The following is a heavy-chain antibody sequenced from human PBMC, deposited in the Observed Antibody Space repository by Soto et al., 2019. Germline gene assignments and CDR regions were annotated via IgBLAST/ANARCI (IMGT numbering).Heavy chain of an antibody. Sequence: QVQLQESGPGLVRPSETLSLTCTVSGGSISSGNFYWSWMRQPPGKGLEWIGYIYFSGRTSYSPSLKSRLTISLNTSNNQFSLKVTSTTAADSAVYYCAHDSHGGNTYFDLWGQGALVTVSS. CDR1: GGSISSGNFY. D-gene: IGHD1-26*01. CDR2: IYFSGRT. J-gene: IGHJ4*02. V-gene: IGHV4-30-4*01. CDR3: AHDSHGGNTYFDL.